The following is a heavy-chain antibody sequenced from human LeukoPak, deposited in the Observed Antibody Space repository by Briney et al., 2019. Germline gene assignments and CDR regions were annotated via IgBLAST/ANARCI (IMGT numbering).Heavy chain of an antibody. CDR3: ARGNVVSPPDY. Sequence: GGSLRLSCAASGFTFSSYWMHWVRQAPGKGLVWVSRINSDGSSTSYADSVKGRFTISRDNAKNTLYLQMNSLRAEGTAVYYCARGNVVSPPDYWGQGTLVTVSS. CDR1: GFTFSSYW. D-gene: IGHD2-8*01. J-gene: IGHJ4*02. CDR2: INSDGSST. V-gene: IGHV3-74*01.